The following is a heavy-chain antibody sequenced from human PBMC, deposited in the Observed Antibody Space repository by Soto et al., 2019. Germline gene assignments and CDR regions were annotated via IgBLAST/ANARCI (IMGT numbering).Heavy chain of an antibody. V-gene: IGHV3-48*02. Sequence: EVQLVESGGGLVQPGGSLRLSCAASGFTFKTFVMNWVRQAPGKGLEWVSYISGSTDTINFADSVRGRFTISRDNAKNSMFLQKDSLRDEDTAVYYCVRQRGVMTAFAYFDYWGQGTLVTVSS. CDR1: GFTFKTFV. CDR2: ISGSTDTI. J-gene: IGHJ4*02. CDR3: VRQRGVMTAFAYFDY. D-gene: IGHD2-21*02.